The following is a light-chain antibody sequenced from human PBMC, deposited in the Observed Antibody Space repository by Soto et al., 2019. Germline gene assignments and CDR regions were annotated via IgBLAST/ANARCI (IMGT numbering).Light chain of an antibody. CDR2: AAS. J-gene: IGKJ5*01. Sequence: DIQLTQSPSFLSASVGDRVTITCRASQAISSYLAWCQQKPGKAPNLLIYAASTLQSGVPSRFSGSGSGTEFTLTISSLQPEDFATYYCQQFQSFPLTFGQGTRLEMK. CDR3: QQFQSFPLT. CDR1: QAISSY. V-gene: IGKV1-9*01.